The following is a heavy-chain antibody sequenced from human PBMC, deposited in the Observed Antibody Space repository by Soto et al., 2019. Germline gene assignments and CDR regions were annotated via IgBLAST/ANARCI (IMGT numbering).Heavy chain of an antibody. CDR3: ATAGNYRFDK. J-gene: IGHJ4*02. Sequence: GGSLRLSCAASAFSFSTSWMHWVRQDPGEGLVWVSRIKPDGRTINYADSVKGRVTISRDNAKNTLYLQSNILRVEDTAVYFCATAGNYRFDKWGLGTLVTVSS. V-gene: IGHV3-74*01. D-gene: IGHD1-1*01. CDR1: AFSFSTSW. CDR2: IKPDGRTI.